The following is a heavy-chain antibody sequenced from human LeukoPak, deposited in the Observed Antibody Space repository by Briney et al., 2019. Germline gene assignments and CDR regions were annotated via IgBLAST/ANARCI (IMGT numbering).Heavy chain of an antibody. CDR2: AGTGSDT. CDR3: AKXGSRRRFDLDS. J-gene: IGHJ4*02. CDR1: GFTFSNFA. D-gene: IGHD3-16*01. Sequence: PGGSLRLSCAASGFTFSNFAMSWVRQAPGKGLEWVSAAGTGSDTSYADSVKGRFTISRDNSKNTLYLQVNSLGAEDTAVYYCAKXGSRRRFDLDSWGQGTLVTVSS. V-gene: IGHV3-23*01.